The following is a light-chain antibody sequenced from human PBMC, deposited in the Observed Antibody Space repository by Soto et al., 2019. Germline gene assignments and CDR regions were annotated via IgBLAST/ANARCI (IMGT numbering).Light chain of an antibody. CDR1: SSDVGGYEY. V-gene: IGLV2-11*01. CDR2: EVT. Sequence: QSALTQPRSVSGSPGQSVTISCSGTSSDVGGYEYVSWFQQHPHNAPKLIIFEVTKRPSGVPDRFSGSKSGNTASLTVSGLQADDEANYYCSSYAGLGTVIFGGGTQLTVL. CDR3: SSYAGLGTVI. J-gene: IGLJ2*01.